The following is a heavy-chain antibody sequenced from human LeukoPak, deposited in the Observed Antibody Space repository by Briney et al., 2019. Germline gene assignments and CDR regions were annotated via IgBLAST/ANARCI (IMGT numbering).Heavy chain of an antibody. CDR3: AGARPASIRRASYYYTDV. J-gene: IGHJ6*03. D-gene: IGHD2-2*02. CDR1: GGSFSGYY. CDR2: INHFGDT. V-gene: IGHV4-34*01. Sequence: SETLSLTCAVYGGSFSGYYWNWIRRPPGKGLEWIGEINHFGDTNDNPSLKSRVTISVDTSKNQFSLKLSSVTAADTAVYYCAGARPASIRRASYYYTDVWGRGTTVTVSS.